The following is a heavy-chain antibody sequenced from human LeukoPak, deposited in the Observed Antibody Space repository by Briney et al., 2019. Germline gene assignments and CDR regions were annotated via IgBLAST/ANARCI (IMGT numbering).Heavy chain of an antibody. Sequence: SQTLSLTCTVSGGSISSGGYYWSWIRQHPGKGLEWIGYIYYSGSTYYNPSLKSRVTISVDTSKNQFSLQLDSVTPDDTAVYYCALEVPYNWFDPWGQGTLVTVSS. CDR1: GGSISSGGYY. CDR2: IYYSGST. CDR3: ALEVPYNWFDP. J-gene: IGHJ5*02. V-gene: IGHV4-31*03. D-gene: IGHD1-1*01.